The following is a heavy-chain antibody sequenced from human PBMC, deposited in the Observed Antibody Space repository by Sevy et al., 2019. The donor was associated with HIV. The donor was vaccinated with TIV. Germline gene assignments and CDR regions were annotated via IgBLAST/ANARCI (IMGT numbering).Heavy chain of an antibody. D-gene: IGHD1-26*01. V-gene: IGHV3-15*07. J-gene: IGHJ4*02. CDR1: GFSFINAW. CDR2: IRSKADGGTA. Sequence: GGSLRLSCAASGFSFINAWMNWVRQAPGKGREWVGRIRSKADGGTADYAAPVKGRFIISRDDSENTLYLQMNSLRTEDTAIYYCTTVLGWEGTSDYWGQGTLVTVSS. CDR3: TTVLGWEGTSDY.